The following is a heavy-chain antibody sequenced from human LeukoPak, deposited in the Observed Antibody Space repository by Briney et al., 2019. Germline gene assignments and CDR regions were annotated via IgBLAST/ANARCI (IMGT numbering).Heavy chain of an antibody. J-gene: IGHJ4*02. CDR3: ARLEVTKAYYY. D-gene: IGHD1-26*01. Sequence: PGGSLRLSCAASGFTFSSYEMNWVRQAQGQGLEWVSYISSSGSTIYYADSVKGRFTISRDNAKNSLYLQMNSLRAEDTAVYYCARLEVTKAYYYWGQGILVTVSS. V-gene: IGHV3-48*03. CDR1: GFTFSSYE. CDR2: ISSSGSTI.